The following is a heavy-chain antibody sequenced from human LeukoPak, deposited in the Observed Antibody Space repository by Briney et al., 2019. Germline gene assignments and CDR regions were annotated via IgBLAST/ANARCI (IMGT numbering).Heavy chain of an antibody. CDR1: GGSISSTTYY. CDR3: ARRDDSSGYHKIFDY. V-gene: IGHV4-39*01. CDR2: IYYSGST. Sequence: PSETLSLTCIVSGGSISSTTYYWGWIRQPPGKGLEWIGSIYYSGSTYYNPSLKSRVTISVDTSKNQFSLKLSSLTAADTAVYYCARRDDSSGYHKIFDYWGPGTLVTVSS. J-gene: IGHJ4*02. D-gene: IGHD3-22*01.